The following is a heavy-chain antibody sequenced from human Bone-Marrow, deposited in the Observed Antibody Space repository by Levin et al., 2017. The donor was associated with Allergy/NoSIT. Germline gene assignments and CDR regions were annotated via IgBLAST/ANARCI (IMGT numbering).Heavy chain of an antibody. J-gene: IGHJ3*02. D-gene: IGHD3-10*01. CDR1: GFTLSSHA. Sequence: PGGSLRLSCSASGFTLSSHAMHWVRQAPGKGLEHVSAIDNNGERTFYADSVKGRFSVSRDMSKNSLFLHMSSLRLEDTALYYCVKGPTMLSVGESFEGTNVFDIWGQGTMVTVSS. CDR3: VKGPTMLSVGESFEGTNVFDI. V-gene: IGHV3-64D*06. CDR2: IDNNGERT.